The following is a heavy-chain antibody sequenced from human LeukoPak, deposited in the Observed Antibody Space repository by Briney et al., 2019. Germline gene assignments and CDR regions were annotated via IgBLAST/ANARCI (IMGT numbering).Heavy chain of an antibody. CDR3: ARVSPDDYGDPGRLDY. CDR1: SHSNSSGDYF. D-gene: IGHD4-17*01. V-gene: IGHV4-31*03. CDR2: DYCSGST. Sequence: SQTLSLTCTVSSHSNSSGDYFWRSIRKDPGKGLEWNGYDYCSGSTYYTPSLKSRVTISVDTSNNQFSLQQSSVTAADTAVYYCARVSPDDYGDPGRLDYWGQGTMVTVSS. J-gene: IGHJ4*02.